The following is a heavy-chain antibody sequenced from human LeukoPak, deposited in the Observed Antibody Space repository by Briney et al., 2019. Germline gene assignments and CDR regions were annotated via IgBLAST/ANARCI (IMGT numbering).Heavy chain of an antibody. J-gene: IGHJ3*02. V-gene: IGHV3-23*01. CDR1: GFTFNTYA. CDR3: ARADRYSGSYYDAFDI. Sequence: GGSLRLSCAASGFTFNTYAMSWVRQAPGKGLEWVSAISDSGGSAYYADSVKGRFTISRDNAKNSLYLQMNSLRAEDTALYYCARADRYSGSYYDAFDIWGQGTMVTVSS. D-gene: IGHD1-26*01. CDR2: ISDSGGSA.